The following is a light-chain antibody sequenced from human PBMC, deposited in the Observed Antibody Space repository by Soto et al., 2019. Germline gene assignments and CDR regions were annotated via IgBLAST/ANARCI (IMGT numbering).Light chain of an antibody. CDR2: DAY. CDR1: QSFRGL. V-gene: IGKV3-11*01. Sequence: DIVLTQTIVTLCFSPFERSTLSWRASQSFRGLLAWYQQKPGQAPRLLIYDAYNRATGIPPRFSGSGSGTDFTLTISSLEPEDSAVYYCQQRHMWPIPVGQGTRLEIK. CDR3: QQRHMWPIP. J-gene: IGKJ5*01.